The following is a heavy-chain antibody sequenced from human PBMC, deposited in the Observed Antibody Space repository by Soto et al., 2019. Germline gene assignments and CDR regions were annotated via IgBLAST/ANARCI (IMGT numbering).Heavy chain of an antibody. J-gene: IGHJ6*02. D-gene: IGHD6-13*01. V-gene: IGHV4-59*01. CDR3: ARINDPYSSSLASYGMDV. Sequence: PSETPYLSCTVSGGSISNYYWSWIRQPQGKGLEWIGYIHYSGTTNYNPSLKSRLTISKDTSKSQVVLTMTNMDPVDTATYYCARINDPYSSSLASYGMDVWGQGTTVTVSS. CDR2: IHYSGTT. CDR1: GGSISNYY.